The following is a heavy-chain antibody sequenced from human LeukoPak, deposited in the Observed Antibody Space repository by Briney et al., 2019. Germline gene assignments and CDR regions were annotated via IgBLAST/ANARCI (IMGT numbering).Heavy chain of an antibody. CDR2: ISGSGDTT. J-gene: IGHJ4*02. D-gene: IGHD2-15*01. Sequence: SGGSLRLSCAASGFTFNSYAMNWVRQGPGKGLEWVSGISGSGDTTYYADSVKGRFTISKDNSKNTLYLQMSSLRAEDTAVYYCAKGNGRRSYSGLDYWGQGTLVTVSS. V-gene: IGHV3-23*01. CDR1: GFTFNSYA. CDR3: AKGNGRRSYSGLDY.